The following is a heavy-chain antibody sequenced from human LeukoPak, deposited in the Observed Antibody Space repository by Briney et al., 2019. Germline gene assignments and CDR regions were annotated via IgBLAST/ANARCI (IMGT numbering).Heavy chain of an antibody. Sequence: KPWGALRLSCAASGFTFSDYAMTWVRQPPGKGLEWIGNIYYSGSTYYNPSLKSRVTISVDTSKNQFSLKLSSVTAADTAVYYCARLIRVGYCSTTSCNWFDPWGQGTLVTVSS. V-gene: IGHV4-38-2*01. CDR2: IYYSGST. CDR3: ARLIRVGYCSTTSCNWFDP. CDR1: GFTFSDYA. D-gene: IGHD2-2*03. J-gene: IGHJ5*02.